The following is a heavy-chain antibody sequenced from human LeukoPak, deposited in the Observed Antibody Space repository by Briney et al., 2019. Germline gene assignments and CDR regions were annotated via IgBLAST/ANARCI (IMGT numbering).Heavy chain of an antibody. CDR2: ISGSDNST. Sequence: GGSLRLSCAASGFTFSTYAMSWVRQAPGKGLEWVSTISGSDNSTYSADSVKGRFTISRDNAKNSLYLQMNSLRAEDTAVYYCAGQLASQNFDYWGQGTLVTVSS. J-gene: IGHJ4*02. V-gene: IGHV3-23*01. D-gene: IGHD6-13*01. CDR3: AGQLASQNFDY. CDR1: GFTFSTYA.